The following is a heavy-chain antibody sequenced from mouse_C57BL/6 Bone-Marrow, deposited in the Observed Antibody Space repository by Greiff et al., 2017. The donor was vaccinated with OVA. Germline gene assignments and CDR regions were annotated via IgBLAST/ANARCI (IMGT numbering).Heavy chain of an antibody. CDR1: GYTFTSYW. CDR2: IDPNSGGT. J-gene: IGHJ4*01. D-gene: IGHD2-5*01. V-gene: IGHV1-72*01. Sequence: QVQLQQPGAELVKPGASVKLSCKASGYTFTSYWMHWVKQRPGRGLEGIGRIDPNSGGTKYNEKLKSKATLTVDKPSSTAYMQLSSLTSEDSAVYYCARDYYSNSYAMDYWGQGTSVTVSS. CDR3: ARDYYSNSYAMDY.